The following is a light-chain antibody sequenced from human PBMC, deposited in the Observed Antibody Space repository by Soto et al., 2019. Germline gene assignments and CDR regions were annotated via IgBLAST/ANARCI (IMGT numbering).Light chain of an antibody. Sequence: DIQMTQSPSSLSASVGDRVTITCRASQSXDNFLNWYQQKPGKAPKLLIYAASSLQXGVPSRFSGSGSGTXFXLTXSNLQPADFATYYCQQSYSTWTFGQGTKVEIK. CDR2: AAS. CDR1: QSXDNF. J-gene: IGKJ1*01. CDR3: QQSYSTWT. V-gene: IGKV1-39*01.